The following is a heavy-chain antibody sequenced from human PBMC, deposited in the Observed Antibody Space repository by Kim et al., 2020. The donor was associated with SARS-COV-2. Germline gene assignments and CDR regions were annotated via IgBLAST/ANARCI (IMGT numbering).Heavy chain of an antibody. Sequence: ASVKVSCKTSGHFFTRDSIHWVRQAPGQGLEWMGGIDCGNGNTIYSQKFQGRVTFTTDTSASTAYMELSFLRSEDSAVYYCLGGFYFDYWCQGTQVTVSS. CDR1: GHFFTRDS. D-gene: IGHD3-16*01. CDR2: IDCGNGNT. J-gene: IGHJ4*02. CDR3: LGGFYFDY. V-gene: IGHV1-3*01.